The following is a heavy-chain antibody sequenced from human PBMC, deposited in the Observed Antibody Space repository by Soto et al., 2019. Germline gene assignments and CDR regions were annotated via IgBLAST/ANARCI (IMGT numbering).Heavy chain of an antibody. Sequence: QVQLVESGGGVVQPGRSLRLSCAASGFTFSSYAMHWVRQAPGKGLEWVAVISYDGSNKYYADSVKGRFTISRDNSKNTLYLQMNSLRAEDTAVYYCVGTQWLEDYWGQGTLVTVSS. J-gene: IGHJ4*02. CDR3: VGTQWLEDY. CDR2: ISYDGSNK. D-gene: IGHD6-19*01. V-gene: IGHV3-30-3*01. CDR1: GFTFSSYA.